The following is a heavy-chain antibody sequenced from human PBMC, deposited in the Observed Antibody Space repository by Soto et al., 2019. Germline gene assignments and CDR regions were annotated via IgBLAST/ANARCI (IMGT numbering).Heavy chain of an antibody. CDR2: ISAAGDP. J-gene: IGHJ6*01. CDR3: ARTDRDFYGVDV. Sequence: EVQLVESGGGLVQPGGSLRLSCAASGFTFRNYDMHWVRQGTGKGLEWVSGISAAGDPDYADSVEGRFTISRENAQNSFFLQISSLRVGDTAVYYCARTDRDFYGVDVWGQGNRVIVPP. V-gene: IGHV3-13*05. CDR1: GFTFRNYD.